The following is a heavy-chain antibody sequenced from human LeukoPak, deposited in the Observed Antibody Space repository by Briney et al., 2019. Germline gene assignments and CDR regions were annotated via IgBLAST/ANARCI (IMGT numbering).Heavy chain of an antibody. Sequence: SETLSLTCAVYGGSFSGYYWSWIRQPPGKGLERIGEINHSGSTNYNPSLKSRVTISVDTSKNQFSLKLSSVTAADTAVYYCARVTWGNYFDYWGQGTLVTVSS. CDR1: GGSFSGYY. CDR3: ARVTWGNYFDY. D-gene: IGHD3-16*01. CDR2: INHSGST. J-gene: IGHJ4*02. V-gene: IGHV4-34*01.